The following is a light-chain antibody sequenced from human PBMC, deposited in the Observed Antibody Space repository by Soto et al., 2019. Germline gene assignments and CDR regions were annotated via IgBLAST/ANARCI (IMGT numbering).Light chain of an antibody. CDR2: DVN. Sequence: QSALTQPASVSGSPGQSITISCTGTSSDVGGYNLVSWYQQYPDKAPKLMIFDVNTRPSGISNRFSGSKSGSTAYLTISGLQAEDEVDYYCSSYKSSSTLPYVFGTGTKVTVL. V-gene: IGLV2-14*01. J-gene: IGLJ1*01. CDR1: SSDVGGYNL. CDR3: SSYKSSSTLPYV.